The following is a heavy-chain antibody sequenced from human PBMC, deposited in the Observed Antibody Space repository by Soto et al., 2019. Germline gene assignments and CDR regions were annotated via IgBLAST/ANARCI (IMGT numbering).Heavy chain of an antibody. D-gene: IGHD6-6*01. CDR1: GGSISSGGYY. CDR3: ARNQGIAARPVLVDY. J-gene: IGHJ4*02. CDR2: IYYSGST. V-gene: IGHV4-31*03. Sequence: QVQLQESGPGLVKPSQTLSLTCTVSGGSISSGGYYWSWIRQHPGKGLEWIGYIYYSGSTYYNPSLKSRVTISVDTSKNQFSLKLSSVTAADTAVYYCARNQGIAARPVLVDYWGQGTLVTVSS.